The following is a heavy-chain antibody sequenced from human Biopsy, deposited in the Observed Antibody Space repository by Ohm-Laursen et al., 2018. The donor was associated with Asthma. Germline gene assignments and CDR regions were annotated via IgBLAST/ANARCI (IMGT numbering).Heavy chain of an antibody. J-gene: IGHJ6*02. D-gene: IGHD2-21*02. CDR2: ISYVGRNT. CDR1: GFTFDNYT. Sequence: SLTLSCAASGFTFDNYTMHWVRQAPGKGLEWVTIISYVGRNTYYADSVEGRFTISRDNSKNTLFLQMSSLRPEDTAVYYCARGGLHYYEYYGMDVWGQGTTVTVSS. CDR3: ARGGLHYYEYYGMDV. V-gene: IGHV3-30*04.